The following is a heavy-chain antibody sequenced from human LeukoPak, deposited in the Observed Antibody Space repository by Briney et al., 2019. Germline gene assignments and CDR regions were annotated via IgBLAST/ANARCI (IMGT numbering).Heavy chain of an antibody. CDR1: GYTFTSYY. D-gene: IGHD3-3*01. J-gene: IGHJ6*02. Sequence: ASVKVSCKASGYTFTSYYMHWVRQAPGQGLEWMGIINPSGGSTSYAQKFQGRVTMTRDTSTSTVYMELSSLRSEDTAVYYCARDPQGILEWLSPYYGMDVWGQGTTVTVSS. CDR2: INPSGGST. V-gene: IGHV1-46*01. CDR3: ARDPQGILEWLSPYYGMDV.